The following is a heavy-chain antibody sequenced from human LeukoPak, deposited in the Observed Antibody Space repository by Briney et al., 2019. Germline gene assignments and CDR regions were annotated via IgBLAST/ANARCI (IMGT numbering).Heavy chain of an antibody. CDR3: AKIWSGYYTGIHAFDI. D-gene: IGHD3-3*01. CDR2: IMQDGSEK. CDR1: GFTFSSYW. J-gene: IGHJ3*02. Sequence: GGCLRLSCAASGFTFSSYWMSWVRQAPGKGLEWVANIMQDGSEKYYVDSVKGRFTISRDNAKNSLYLQMNSLRAEDTAVYYCAKIWSGYYTGIHAFDIRGQGTMVTVSS. V-gene: IGHV3-7*01.